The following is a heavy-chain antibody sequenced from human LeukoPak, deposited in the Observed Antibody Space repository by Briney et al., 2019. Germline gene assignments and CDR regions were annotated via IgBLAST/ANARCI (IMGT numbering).Heavy chain of an antibody. V-gene: IGHV4-61*02. CDR2: IYTSGST. CDR3: ARELIAVAAFDI. D-gene: IGHD6-19*01. CDR1: GGSISSGSYY. Sequence: PSETLSLTCTVSGGSISSGSYYWSWIRQPAGKGLEWIGRIYTSGSTNYNPSLKSRVTISVDTSKNQFSLKLSSVTAADTAVYYCARELIAVAAFDIWGQGTMVTVSS. J-gene: IGHJ3*02.